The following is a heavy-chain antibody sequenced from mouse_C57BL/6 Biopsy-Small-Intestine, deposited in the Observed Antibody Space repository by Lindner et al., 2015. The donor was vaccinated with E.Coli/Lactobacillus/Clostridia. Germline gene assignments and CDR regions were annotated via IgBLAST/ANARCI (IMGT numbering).Heavy chain of an antibody. J-gene: IGHJ1*01. D-gene: IGHD2-13*01. V-gene: IGHV1-82*01. Sequence: VHLQESGPELVKPGASVKISCKASGYAFSSSWMNWVKQRPGKGLERIGRIYPGDGDTNYNGKFKGKATLTADKSSSTAYMQLSSLTSEDSAVYFCARREGDYVGWYFDVWGAGTTVTVSS. CDR2: IYPGDGDT. CDR3: ARREGDYVGWYFDV. CDR1: GYAFSSSW.